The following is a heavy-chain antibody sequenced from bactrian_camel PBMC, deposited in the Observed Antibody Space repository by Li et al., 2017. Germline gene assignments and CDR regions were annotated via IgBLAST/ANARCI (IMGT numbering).Heavy chain of an antibody. Sequence: HVQLVESGGGSVQPGGSLKLSCVVSGYKSYYMAWFRQAPGNEREAVAFIDTSGGTNYAYSVAGRFTISKDNAKNTLYLQMNSLKPEDSATYRCAASWDVTAIEALGRIADPAFGYWGEGTQVTVS. CDR1: GYKSYY. CDR2: IDTSGGT. D-gene: IGHD2*01. V-gene: IGHV3S53*01. CDR3: AASWDVTAIEALGRIADPAFGY. J-gene: IGHJ6*01.